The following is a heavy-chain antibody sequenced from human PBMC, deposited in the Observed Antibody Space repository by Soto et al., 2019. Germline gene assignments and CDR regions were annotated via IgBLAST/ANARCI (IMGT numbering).Heavy chain of an antibody. Sequence: GGSLRLSCAASVFTCSTYAMQWVRQAPGKGLEWVAVISYDGSTKYYADSVKGRFTISRDNSKNTLYLQMNSLGAEDTALFYCARDKKGYGDYLDYWGQGTLVTVSS. D-gene: IGHD4-17*01. CDR2: ISYDGSTK. V-gene: IGHV3-30-3*01. J-gene: IGHJ4*02. CDR1: VFTCSTYA. CDR3: ARDKKGYGDYLDY.